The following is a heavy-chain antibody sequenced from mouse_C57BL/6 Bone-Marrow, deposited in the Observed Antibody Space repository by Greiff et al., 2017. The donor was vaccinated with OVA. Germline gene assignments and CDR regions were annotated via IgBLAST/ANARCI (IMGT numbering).Heavy chain of an antibody. CDR2: ISSGSSTI. CDR3: ARDFNYYGSRRYFDY. Sequence: EVHLVESGGGLVKPGGSLKLSCAASGFTFSDYGMHWVRQAPEKGLEWVAYISSGSSTIYYADTVKGRFTISRDNAKNTLFLQMTSLRSEDTAMYYCARDFNYYGSRRYFDYWGQGTTLTVSS. CDR1: GFTFSDYG. J-gene: IGHJ2*01. V-gene: IGHV5-17*01. D-gene: IGHD1-1*01.